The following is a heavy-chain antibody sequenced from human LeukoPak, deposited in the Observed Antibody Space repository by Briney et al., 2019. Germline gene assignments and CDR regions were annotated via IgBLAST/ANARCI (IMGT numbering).Heavy chain of an antibody. CDR2: IRYDGSNE. V-gene: IGHV3-30*02. D-gene: IGHD1-26*01. CDR3: AKDFYSGSSP. J-gene: IGHJ5*02. Sequence: GGSLRLSCAASRFTFSTYWMHWVRQAPGKGLEWVAFIRYDGSNEYYADSVKGRFTISRDNSKNTLFLQMNSLRTEDTAVYYCAKDFYSGSSPWGQGTLVTVSS. CDR1: RFTFSTYW.